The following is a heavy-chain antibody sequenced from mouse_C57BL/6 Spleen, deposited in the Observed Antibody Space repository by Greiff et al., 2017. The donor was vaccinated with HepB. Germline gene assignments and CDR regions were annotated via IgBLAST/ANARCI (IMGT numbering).Heavy chain of an antibody. Sequence: QVQLQQSGPELVKPGASVKISCKASGYAFSSSWMNWVKQRPGKGLEWIGRIYPGDGDTNYNGKFKGKATLTADKSSSTAYMQLSSLTSYDSAVYFCARERASHDYFYAMDYWRQGTSVTVSS. CDR2: IYPGDGDT. CDR1: GYAFSSSW. V-gene: IGHV1-82*01. D-gene: IGHD2-4*01. CDR3: ARERASHDYFYAMDY. J-gene: IGHJ4*01.